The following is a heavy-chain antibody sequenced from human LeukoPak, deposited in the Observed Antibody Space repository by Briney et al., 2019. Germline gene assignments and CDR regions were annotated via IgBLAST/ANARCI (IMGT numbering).Heavy chain of an antibody. Sequence: GGSLRLSCAASGFTFSSYAMSWVRQAPGKGLEWVSAISGSGGSTYYADSVKGRFTISRDNSKNTLYLQMNSLRAEDTAVYYCAKRSRRSGSYYNAADWFDPWGQGTLVTVSS. CDR3: AKRSRRSGSYYNAADWFDP. D-gene: IGHD3-10*01. CDR1: GFTFSSYA. CDR2: ISGSGGST. V-gene: IGHV3-23*01. J-gene: IGHJ5*02.